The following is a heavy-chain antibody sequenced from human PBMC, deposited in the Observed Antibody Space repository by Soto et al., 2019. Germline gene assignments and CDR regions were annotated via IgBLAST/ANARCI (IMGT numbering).Heavy chain of an antibody. CDR1: GFTFSTYA. D-gene: IGHD2-15*01. J-gene: IGHJ3*02. Sequence: QVQLVESGGGVVQPGRSLTLSCAASGFTFSTYAMHWVRQAPGKGLEWVAVIWYDGTSKFYADFVRGRFTISRDNSNNPLYLQLNSLRPDDTAVYYCARTPLTSDAFAIWGQGTTVTVSS. CDR2: IWYDGTSK. V-gene: IGHV3-33*01. CDR3: ARTPLTSDAFAI.